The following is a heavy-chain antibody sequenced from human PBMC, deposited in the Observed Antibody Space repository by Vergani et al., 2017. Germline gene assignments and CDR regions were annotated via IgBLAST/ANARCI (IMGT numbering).Heavy chain of an antibody. D-gene: IGHD5-24*01. V-gene: IGHV3-7*04. J-gene: IGHJ4*02. CDR2: IKQDGSEK. Sequence: EVQLVESGGGLVKPGGSLRLSGAASGFTFSSYWMSWVRQGPGKGLEWVANIKQDGSEKYYVDSVKGRFTISRDNAKNSLYLQMNSLRAEDTAVYYCARWGDGYTQTIDYWGQGTLVTVSS. CDR3: ARWGDGYTQTIDY. CDR1: GFTFSSYW.